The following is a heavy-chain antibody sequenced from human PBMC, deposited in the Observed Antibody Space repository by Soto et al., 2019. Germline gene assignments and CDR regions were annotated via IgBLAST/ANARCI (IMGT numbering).Heavy chain of an antibody. V-gene: IGHV1-18*01. CDR1: GYTFSSYG. D-gene: IGHD2-15*01. Sequence: ASVKVSFKASGYTFSSYGISWVRQAPGQGLEWMGWISANNGDTNDAPKLQGRVTTTTDTSTSTAYMELRSLRSDDTAVYYCARDYRAACGGSCYYFDYWGQGTLVTVSS. J-gene: IGHJ4*02. CDR2: ISANNGDT. CDR3: ARDYRAACGGSCYYFDY.